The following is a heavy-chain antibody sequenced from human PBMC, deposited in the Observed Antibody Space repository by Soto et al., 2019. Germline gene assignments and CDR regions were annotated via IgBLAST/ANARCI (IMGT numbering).Heavy chain of an antibody. J-gene: IGHJ4*02. CDR3: ARVVAYYDSSGYFFDY. CDR2: SIPIFGTA. D-gene: IGHD3-22*01. V-gene: IGHV1-69*01. Sequence: QVQLVQSGAEVKKPGSSVKVSCKASGGTFSSYAISWVRQAPGQGLEWMGGSIPIFGTANYAQKFQGRVTIIADESTSTAYMELSSLRSEDTAVYYCARVVAYYDSSGYFFDYWGQGTLVTVSS. CDR1: GGTFSSYA.